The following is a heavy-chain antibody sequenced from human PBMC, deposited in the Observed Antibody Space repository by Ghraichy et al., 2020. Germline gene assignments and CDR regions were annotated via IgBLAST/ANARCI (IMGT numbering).Heavy chain of an antibody. J-gene: IGHJ5*02. CDR3: AHRASHWGYTWFDP. CDR1: GFSLSTGRVG. CDR2: IYLDDDK. V-gene: IGHV2-5*02. Sequence: SGPTLVKPTQILTLTCTFSGFSLSTGRVGVGWIRQPPGKALEWLAVIYLDDDKRYSPSLKSRLTITKDTSKNQVVLTMTNMDPVDTATYYCAHRASHWGYTWFDPWGQGTLVTVSS. D-gene: IGHD7-27*01.